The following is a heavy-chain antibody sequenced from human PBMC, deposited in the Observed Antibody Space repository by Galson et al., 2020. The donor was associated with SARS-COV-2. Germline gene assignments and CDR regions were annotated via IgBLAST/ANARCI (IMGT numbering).Heavy chain of an antibody. Sequence: ASVKVSCKASGYTFTSYGISWVRQAPGQGLEWMGWISAYNGNTNYAQKLQGRVTMTTDTSTSTAYMELRSLRSDDTAVYYCARDAPGYCSGGSCSNYWGQGTLVTVSS. CDR3: ARDAPGYCSGGSCSNY. J-gene: IGHJ4*02. D-gene: IGHD2-15*01. CDR2: ISAYNGNT. V-gene: IGHV1-18*01. CDR1: GYTFTSYG.